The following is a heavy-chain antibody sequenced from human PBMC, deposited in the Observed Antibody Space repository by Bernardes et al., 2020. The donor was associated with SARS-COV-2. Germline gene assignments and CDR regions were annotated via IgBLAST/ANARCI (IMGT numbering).Heavy chain of an antibody. CDR1: GFTFSSYW. J-gene: IGHJ3*01. CDR3: ARDWFGHCLGTTCYDAFDF. Sequence: GGSLRLSCSASGFTFSSYWMHWVRQAPGKGLVWVSRIKGDGSTTSYADSVKGRFTVSRDNAKNTLFLQMNSLRAEDTAVYYCARDWFGHCLGTTCYDAFDFWGQGTTVTVSS. V-gene: IGHV3-74*01. D-gene: IGHD1-1*01. CDR2: IKGDGSTT.